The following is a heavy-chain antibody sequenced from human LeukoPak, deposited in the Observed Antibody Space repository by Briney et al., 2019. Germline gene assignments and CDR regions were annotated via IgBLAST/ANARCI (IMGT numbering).Heavy chain of an antibody. CDR2: IYPGDSDT. D-gene: IGHD2-2*02. CDR3: ARRSCGSTSCYSAFDI. J-gene: IGHJ3*02. V-gene: IGHV5-51*01. CDR1: GYSFTSYW. Sequence: GESLKISCKGSGYSFTSYWIGWVRQMPGKGLEWTGIIYPGDSDTRYSPSFQGQVTISADKSISTAYLQWSSLKASDTAMYYCARRSCGSTSCYSAFDIWGQGTMVTVSS.